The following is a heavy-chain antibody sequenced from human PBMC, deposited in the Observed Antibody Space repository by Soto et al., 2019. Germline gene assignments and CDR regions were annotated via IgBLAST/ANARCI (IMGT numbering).Heavy chain of an antibody. V-gene: IGHV4-30-4*01. CDR2: IYYSGST. Sequence: QVQLQESGPGLVKPSQTLSLTCTVSGGSISSGDYYWSWIRQPPGKGLEWIGYIYYSGSTYYNPSLKSRGTKSVDTSKNQFSLKLSSVTAADTAGYYWARGNYDSSGYYVDYWGQGTLVTVSS. CDR3: ARGNYDSSGYYVDY. CDR1: GGSISSGDYY. D-gene: IGHD3-22*01. J-gene: IGHJ4*02.